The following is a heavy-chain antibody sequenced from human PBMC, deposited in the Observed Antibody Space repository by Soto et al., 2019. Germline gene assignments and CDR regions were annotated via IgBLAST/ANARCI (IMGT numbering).Heavy chain of an antibody. CDR1: GGSVSSSSYY. D-gene: IGHD2-15*01. V-gene: IGHV4-39*01. CDR3: ARCGRPYCSGHTCYALYYFDY. Sequence: PSETLCLTCTVSGGSVSSSSYYWGWVRQPPGKGLEWIGTIYYSGSTYYNPSLKSRVTISVDTSKNQFSLKLSSVTAADTAVYYCARCGRPYCSGHTCYALYYFDYWGQGTLVTVSS. J-gene: IGHJ4*02. CDR2: IYYSGST.